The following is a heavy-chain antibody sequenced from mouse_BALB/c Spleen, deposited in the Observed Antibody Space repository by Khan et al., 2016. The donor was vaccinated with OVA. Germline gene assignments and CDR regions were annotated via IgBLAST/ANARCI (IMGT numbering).Heavy chain of an antibody. J-gene: IGHJ4*01. Sequence: EVQLQESGPGLVKPSQSLSLTCTVNGYSITSNYAWNWIRQFPGNKLEWMGYISYSGSTHYNPSLQSRLSIPRDTSKTQFFLPLHSVTTGDSARDDRARGNYYGDALDYWGQGTAVTVAS. V-gene: IGHV3-2*02. D-gene: IGHD1-1*01. CDR1: GYSITSNYA. CDR3: ARGNYYGDALDY. CDR2: ISYSGST.